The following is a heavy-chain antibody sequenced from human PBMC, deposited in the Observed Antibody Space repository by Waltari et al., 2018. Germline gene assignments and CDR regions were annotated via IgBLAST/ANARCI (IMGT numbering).Heavy chain of an antibody. Sequence: EVQLVESGGGLIQPGGSLRLSCAASGFTVTTNYMHWVRQAPGKGPAWVSVSSGGGNTDYGDSVKGRFIISRDESKNTVYLQMNSLRAEDTAVYYCARGSPKGTNWGCLDSWGQGALVTVSS. CDR2: SSGGGNT. CDR1: GFTVTTNY. CDR3: ARGSPKGTNWGCLDS. V-gene: IGHV3-53*01. D-gene: IGHD7-27*01. J-gene: IGHJ4*02.